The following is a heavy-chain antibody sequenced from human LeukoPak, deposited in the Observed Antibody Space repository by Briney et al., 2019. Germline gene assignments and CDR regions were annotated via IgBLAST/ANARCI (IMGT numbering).Heavy chain of an antibody. CDR1: GYTFTSYG. J-gene: IGHJ2*01. V-gene: IGHV1-18*01. CDR3: ARGPQWDTAMVRDFDL. D-gene: IGHD5-18*01. CDR2: ISAYNGNT. Sequence: ASVKVSCKASGYTFTSYGISWVRQAPGQGLEWMGWISAYNGNTNYAQKFQGRVTMTRDTSTSTVYMELSSLRSEDTAVYYCARGPQWDTAMVRDFDLWGRGTLVTVSS.